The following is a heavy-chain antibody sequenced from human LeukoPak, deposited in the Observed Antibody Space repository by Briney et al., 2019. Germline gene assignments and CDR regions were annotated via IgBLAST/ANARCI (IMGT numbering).Heavy chain of an antibody. D-gene: IGHD3-10*01. J-gene: IGHJ6*03. Sequence: PGGSLRLSCAASGFTFSSYEMNWVRQAPGKGLEWVSYISSSGSTIYYADSVKGRFTISRDNAKNSLYLQMNSLRAEDTAVYYCARDREGNTMVRGVIGYYYYYMDVWGKGTTVTISS. CDR1: GFTFSSYE. CDR2: ISSSGSTI. CDR3: ARDREGNTMVRGVIGYYYYYMDV. V-gene: IGHV3-48*03.